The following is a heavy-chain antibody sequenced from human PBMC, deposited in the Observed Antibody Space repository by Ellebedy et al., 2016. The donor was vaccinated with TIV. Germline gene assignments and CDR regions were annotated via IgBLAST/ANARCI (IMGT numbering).Heavy chain of an antibody. J-gene: IGHJ4*02. CDR3: ALSYKSGLGFFDF. Sequence: GESLKISCKGSGYNFPSHWIGWVRQMPGKGLEWMGIVYPADSDTRYSPSFEGQVTISADMSSTTAYLQWHSLRPSDTGMYYCALSYKSGLGFFDFWGQGTLVTVSS. V-gene: IGHV5-51*01. D-gene: IGHD3-3*01. CDR1: GYNFPSHW. CDR2: VYPADSDT.